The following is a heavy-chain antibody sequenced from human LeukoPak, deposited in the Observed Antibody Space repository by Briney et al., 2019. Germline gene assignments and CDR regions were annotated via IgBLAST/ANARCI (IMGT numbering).Heavy chain of an antibody. CDR3: ASYRDGYNLAFDY. Sequence: SETLSLTCTVSGGSISSSSYYWGWIRQPPGKGLEWIGSIYYSGSTYYNPSLKSRVTISVDTSKNQFSLKLSSVTAADTAVYYCASYRDGYNLAFDYWGQGTLVTVSS. J-gene: IGHJ4*02. CDR1: GGSISSSSYY. D-gene: IGHD5-24*01. V-gene: IGHV4-39*01. CDR2: IYYSGST.